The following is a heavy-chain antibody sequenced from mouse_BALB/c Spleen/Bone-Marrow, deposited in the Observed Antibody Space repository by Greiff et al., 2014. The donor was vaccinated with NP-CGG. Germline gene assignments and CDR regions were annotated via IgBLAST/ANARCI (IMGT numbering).Heavy chain of an antibody. V-gene: IGHV14-3*02. CDR2: IDPANGNT. J-gene: IGHJ3*01. Sequence: VQLQQSGAELVKPGASVKLSCTASGFNIKDTYMHWVKQRPEQGLEWIGRIDPANGNTKYDPKFQGKATITADTSSNTAYLQLSSLTSEDTAVYYCAMYHYGSSLSAYWGQGTLVTVSA. D-gene: IGHD1-1*01. CDR3: AMYHYGSSLSAY. CDR1: GFNIKDTY.